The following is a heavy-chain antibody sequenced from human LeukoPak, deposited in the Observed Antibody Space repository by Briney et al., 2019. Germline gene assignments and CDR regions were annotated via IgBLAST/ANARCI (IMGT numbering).Heavy chain of an antibody. Sequence: PSETLSLTCTVSGGSISSYYWSWIRQPPGKGLEWIGYIYYSGSTNYNPSLKSRVTISVDTSKNQFSLKLSSVTAADTAVYYCARGATREVDYWGRGTLVTVSS. CDR1: GGSISSYY. J-gene: IGHJ4*02. CDR3: ARGATREVDY. D-gene: IGHD4/OR15-4a*01. V-gene: IGHV4-59*08. CDR2: IYYSGST.